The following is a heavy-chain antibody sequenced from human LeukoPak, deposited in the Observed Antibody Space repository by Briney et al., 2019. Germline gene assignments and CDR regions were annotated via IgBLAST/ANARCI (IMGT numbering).Heavy chain of an antibody. CDR1: GFSLASYS. CDR2: ISGDSTYI. Sequence: GGSLRLSCAASGFSLASYSMNWVRQAPGKGLEWVSSISGDSTYIYNAGSVKGRFTISSDNAQASLYLQMNSQRADDTALYYCARVSGRLERQSDLDYWGQGTLVIVSS. D-gene: IGHD1-1*01. V-gene: IGHV3-21*01. J-gene: IGHJ4*02. CDR3: ARVSGRLERQSDLDY.